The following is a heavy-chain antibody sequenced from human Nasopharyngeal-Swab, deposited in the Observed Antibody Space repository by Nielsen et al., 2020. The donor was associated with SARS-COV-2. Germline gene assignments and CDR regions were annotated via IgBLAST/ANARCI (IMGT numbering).Heavy chain of an antibody. J-gene: IGHJ5*02. V-gene: IGHV1-2*04. Sequence: ASVKVSCKASGYIFTGYYMHWVRQAPGQGLEWMGWINPNSGGTNYAQKFQGWVTMTRDTSISTAYMELSRLRSDDTAVYYCARAEREDIVVVPAASSGWFDPWGQGTLVTVSS. CDR1: GYIFTGYY. CDR2: INPNSGGT. D-gene: IGHD2-2*01. CDR3: ARAEREDIVVVPAASSGWFDP.